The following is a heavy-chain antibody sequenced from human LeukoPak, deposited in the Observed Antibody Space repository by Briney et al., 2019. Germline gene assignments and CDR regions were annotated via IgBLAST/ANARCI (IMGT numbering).Heavy chain of an antibody. J-gene: IGHJ4*02. CDR3: ARWKAAARTDPFDY. CDR2: INPNSCGT. CDR1: VYTFTAYY. D-gene: IGHD6-13*01. Sequence: GSSVKVSRKHSVYTFTAYYMHWVRQAPGHGLEWMGWINPNSCGTNYAQKFQGRATMTRDTSISTAYMERSSLRSDDTAVYYCARWKAAARTDPFDYWGQRTLGTVSS. V-gene: IGHV1-2*02.